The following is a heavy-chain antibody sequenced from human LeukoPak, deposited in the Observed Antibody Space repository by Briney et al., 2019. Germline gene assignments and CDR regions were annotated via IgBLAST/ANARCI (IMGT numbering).Heavy chain of an antibody. CDR3: AKDGGSTVTTKVDS. CDR1: GFTFSSYG. Sequence: QAGGSLRLSCAASGFTFSSYGMHWVRPVPGKGLEWVAVIWYDGSNKYYADSVKGRFTISRDNSKNTLYLQMNSLRAEDTAVYYCAKDGGSTVTTKVDSWGQGTLVTVSS. CDR2: IWYDGSNK. V-gene: IGHV3-33*03. J-gene: IGHJ5*01. D-gene: IGHD4-17*01.